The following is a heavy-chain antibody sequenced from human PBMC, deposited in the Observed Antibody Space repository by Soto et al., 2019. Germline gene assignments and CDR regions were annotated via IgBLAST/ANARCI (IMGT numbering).Heavy chain of an antibody. CDR1: GGSISSGDYY. CDR2: IYYSGST. Sequence: SETLFLTCTVSGGSISSGDYYWSWIRQPPGKGLEWIGYIYYSGSTYYNPSLKSRVTISVDTSKNKFSLKLSSVTAADTAVYYCARDIVVVPAAIGGYYYYGMDVWGQGTTVTVSS. D-gene: IGHD2-2*02. J-gene: IGHJ6*02. CDR3: ARDIVVVPAAIGGYYYYGMDV. V-gene: IGHV4-30-4*01.